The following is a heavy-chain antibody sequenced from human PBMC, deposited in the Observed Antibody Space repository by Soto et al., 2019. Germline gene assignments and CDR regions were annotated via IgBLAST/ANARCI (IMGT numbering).Heavy chain of an antibody. Sequence: GGSLRLSCATSGFTFDDYAMHWVRQAPGKGLEWVSGISGNSGSIGYADSVKGRFTISRDNAKNSLYLQMNSLRAEDTALYYCAKAMSSSSGGSNWFDPWAQGTLVTVSS. J-gene: IGHJ5*02. V-gene: IGHV3-9*01. CDR1: GFTFDDYA. D-gene: IGHD6-6*01. CDR2: ISGNSGSI. CDR3: AKAMSSSSGGSNWFDP.